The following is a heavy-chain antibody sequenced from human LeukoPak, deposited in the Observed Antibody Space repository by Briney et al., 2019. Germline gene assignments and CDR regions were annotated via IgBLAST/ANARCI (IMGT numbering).Heavy chain of an antibody. CDR2: IYYSGST. CDR3: ARSHYYDSSGYYRDAFDI. Sequence: ASETLSLTCTVSGGSISSYYWSWIRQPPGKGLEWIGYIYYSGSTNYNPSLKSRVTISVDTSKNQFSLKLSSVTAADTAVYYCARSHYYDSSGYYRDAFDIWGQGTMVTVSS. V-gene: IGHV4-59*01. J-gene: IGHJ3*02. D-gene: IGHD3-22*01. CDR1: GGSISSYY.